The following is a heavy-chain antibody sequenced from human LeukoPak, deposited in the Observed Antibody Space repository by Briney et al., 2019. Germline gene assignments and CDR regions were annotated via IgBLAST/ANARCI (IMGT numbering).Heavy chain of an antibody. D-gene: IGHD3-22*01. V-gene: IGHV3-23*01. CDR3: ARDGWDYYDSSGSFRMYYFDY. CDR2: ISGSGGST. CDR1: GFTFRTYA. J-gene: IGHJ4*02. Sequence: QSGGSLRLSCAASGFTFRTYAMTWVRQAPGKGLEWVSAISGSGGSTYYADSVKGRFTISRDNAKNSLYLQMNSLRAEDTAVYYCARDGWDYYDSSGSFRMYYFDYWGQGTLVTVPS.